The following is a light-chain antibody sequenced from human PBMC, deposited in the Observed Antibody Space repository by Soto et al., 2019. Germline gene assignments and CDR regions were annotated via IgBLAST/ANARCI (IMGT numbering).Light chain of an antibody. CDR1: SIGSKS. CDR3: QVWDNNSDHVV. CDR2: HDT. V-gene: IGLV3-21*02. J-gene: IGLJ2*01. Sequence: SYELTQPPSVSVAPGQTATITYGGDSIGSKSVHWYQQKPGQAPVVVVYHDTDRPSGIPERFSGSNSGNTATLTISRVEAGDEAVYSCQVWDNNSDHVVFGGGTKLTVL.